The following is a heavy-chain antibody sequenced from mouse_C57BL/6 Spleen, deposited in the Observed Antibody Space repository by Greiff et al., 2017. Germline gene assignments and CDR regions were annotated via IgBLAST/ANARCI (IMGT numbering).Heavy chain of an antibody. Sequence: QVHVKQPGAELVMPGASVKLSCKASGYTFTSYWMHWVKQRPGQGLEWIGELDPSVSYTNYTQKFPGQSTLTVDKSSSTAYMQLSSLTSEDSAVYYCARGGSRDYWGQGTTLTVSS. CDR1: GYTFTSYW. CDR2: LDPSVSYT. J-gene: IGHJ2*01. CDR3: ARGGSRDY. D-gene: IGHD1-1*01. V-gene: IGHV1-69*01.